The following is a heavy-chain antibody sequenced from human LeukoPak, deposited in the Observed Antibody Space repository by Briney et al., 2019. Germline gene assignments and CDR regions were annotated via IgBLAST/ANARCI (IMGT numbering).Heavy chain of an antibody. CDR3: ARQSTAMGTFDY. CDR1: GGSISSSSYY. CDR2: IYYSGNT. V-gene: IGHV4-39*01. Sequence: SETLSLTCTVSGGSISSSSYYWGWIRQPPGKGLEWIGSIYYSGNTYYNPSLKSRGTISVDTSKNQFSLKLSSVTAADTAVYYCARQSTAMGTFDYWGQGTLVPASS. J-gene: IGHJ4*02. D-gene: IGHD5-18*01.